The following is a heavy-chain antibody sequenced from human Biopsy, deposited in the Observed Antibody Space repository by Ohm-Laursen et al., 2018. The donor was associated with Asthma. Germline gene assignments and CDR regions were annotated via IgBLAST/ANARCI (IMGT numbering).Heavy chain of an antibody. Sequence: GSSVKVSCEPSGYTFINYAIHWVRQAPGHSLEWMGWINAANGNTKYSQKFQGRLTISRDTSASTAYMDLSSLRSEDTAVYYCARTYFDFLTGQVHDAFAMWGQGTMVTVSS. CDR2: INAANGNT. CDR3: ARTYFDFLTGQVHDAFAM. V-gene: IGHV1-3*01. J-gene: IGHJ3*02. CDR1: GYTFINYA. D-gene: IGHD3-9*01.